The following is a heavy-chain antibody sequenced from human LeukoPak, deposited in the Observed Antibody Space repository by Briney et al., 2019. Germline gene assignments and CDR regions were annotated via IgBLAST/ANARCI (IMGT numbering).Heavy chain of an antibody. Sequence: GGSLRLSCAASGFTFSSYAMSWVRQAPGKGLEWVSAISGSGGRTHHADSVRGRFTISRDNSKNTLYLQMSSLRAEDTAVYYCVTELITFGGVPRFDPWGQGTLVTVSS. CDR1: GFTFSSYA. D-gene: IGHD3-16*01. CDR3: VTELITFGGVPRFDP. CDR2: ISGSGGRT. V-gene: IGHV3-23*01. J-gene: IGHJ5*02.